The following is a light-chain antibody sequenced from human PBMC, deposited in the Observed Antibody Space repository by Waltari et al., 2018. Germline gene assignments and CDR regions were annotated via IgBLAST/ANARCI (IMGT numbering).Light chain of an antibody. CDR3: MQHTSWPHT. V-gene: IGKV2-30*02. J-gene: IGKJ2*01. Sequence: DVVMTQSPLSLPVTLGQPASISCRSTQSLVHSDGNTYLHWFQQRPGQSPRRLICNVSNRESGVPDRFSGSGSGTDFTLKISRVEAEDVGVDYCMQHTSWPHTFGQGTKLEIK. CDR1: QSLVHSDGNTY. CDR2: NVS.